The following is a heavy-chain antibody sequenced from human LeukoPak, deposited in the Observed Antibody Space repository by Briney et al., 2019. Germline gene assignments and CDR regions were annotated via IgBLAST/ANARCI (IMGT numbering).Heavy chain of an antibody. Sequence: GGSLRLSCAASGFTVSSNYMSWVRQAPGKGLEGVSVIYSCGRTYYADSVKGRFTISRDNSKNTMYLQMNSRRAEDTAVYYCARTITLLGVVISPYYCGMDVWGQGTTVTVSS. D-gene: IGHD3-3*01. V-gene: IGHV3-53*01. CDR3: ARTITLLGVVISPYYCGMDV. J-gene: IGHJ6*02. CDR2: IYSCGRT. CDR1: GFTVSSNY.